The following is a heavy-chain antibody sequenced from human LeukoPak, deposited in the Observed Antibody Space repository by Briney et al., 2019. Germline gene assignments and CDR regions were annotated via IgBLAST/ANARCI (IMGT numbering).Heavy chain of an antibody. CDR2: MNPNSGNT. CDR1: GYTFASYD. V-gene: IGHV1-8*03. Sequence: ASVKVSCKASGYTFASYDINWVRQATGQGLEWMGWMNPNSGNTGYAQKFQGRVTITRNTSISTAYMELSSLRSEDTAVYYCARGLDFWSGYVHYDYWGQGTLVTVSS. D-gene: IGHD3-3*01. J-gene: IGHJ4*02. CDR3: ARGLDFWSGYVHYDY.